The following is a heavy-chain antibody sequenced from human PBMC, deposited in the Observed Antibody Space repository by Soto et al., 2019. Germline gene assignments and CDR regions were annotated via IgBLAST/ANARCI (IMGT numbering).Heavy chain of an antibody. D-gene: IGHD6-6*01. CDR1: GFTFSSYA. J-gene: IGHJ4*02. V-gene: IGHV3-23*01. CDR2: ISGSVGST. Sequence: GGSLRLSCAASGFTFSSYAMSWVRQAPGKGLEWVSAISGSVGSTYYADSVKGRFTISRDNSKNTLYLQMNSLRAEDTAVYYCAKNSGSARREFDYWGQGTLVTVSS. CDR3: AKNSGSARREFDY.